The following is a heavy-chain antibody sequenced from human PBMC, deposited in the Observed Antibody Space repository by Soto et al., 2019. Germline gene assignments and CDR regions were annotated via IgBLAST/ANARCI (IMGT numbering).Heavy chain of an antibody. CDR3: ARDRLVAAAGTYYYYGMDV. D-gene: IGHD6-13*01. Sequence: GASVKVSCKASGGTFSSYAISWVRQAPGQGLEWMGGIIPIFGTANYAQKFQGRVTITADESTSTAYMELSSLRSEDTAVYYCARDRLVAAAGTYYYYGMDVWGQGTTVTVS. CDR1: GGTFSSYA. J-gene: IGHJ6*02. V-gene: IGHV1-69*13. CDR2: IIPIFGTA.